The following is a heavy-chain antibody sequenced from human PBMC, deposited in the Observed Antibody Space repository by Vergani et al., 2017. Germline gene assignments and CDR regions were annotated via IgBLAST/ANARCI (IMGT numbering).Heavy chain of an antibody. CDR2: ISSNGGST. CDR3: VKDIAASGNYWYFDL. J-gene: IGHJ2*01. V-gene: IGHV3-64*01. Sequence: EVQLVESGGGLVQPGGSLRLSCAASGFTFSSYAMHWVRQAPGKGLEYVSAISSNGGSTYYANSVKGRFTISRDNSKNTLYLQMGSLRAEDTALYYCVKDIAASGNYWYFDLWGRGTLVTVSS. D-gene: IGHD6-13*01. CDR1: GFTFSSYA.